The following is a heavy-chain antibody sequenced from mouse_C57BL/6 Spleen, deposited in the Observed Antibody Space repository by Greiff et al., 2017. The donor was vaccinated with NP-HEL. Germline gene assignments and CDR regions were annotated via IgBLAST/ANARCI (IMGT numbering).Heavy chain of an antibody. CDR3: ARDRHYYGSLYYLDY. CDR2: ISDGGSYT. V-gene: IGHV5-4*01. D-gene: IGHD1-1*01. J-gene: IGHJ2*01. CDR1: GFTFSSYA. Sequence: EVKLVESGGGLVKPGGSLKLSCAASGFTFSSYAMSWVRQTPEKRLEWVATISDGGSYTYYPDNVKGRFTISRDNAKNKLYLQMSHLKSEDTAMYYCARDRHYYGSLYYLDYWGQGTTLTVSS.